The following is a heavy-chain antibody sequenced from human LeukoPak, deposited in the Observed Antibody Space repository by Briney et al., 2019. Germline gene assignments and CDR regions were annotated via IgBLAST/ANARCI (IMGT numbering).Heavy chain of an antibody. V-gene: IGHV3-53*01. CDR1: GFTVSSNY. D-gene: IGHD3-10*01. Sequence: PGGSLILSCAASGFTVSSNYMSWVRQAPGKGLEWVSVIYSGGYTCYADSVKGRFTISRDNSKNTLYLQMNSLRAEDTAMYYCARGDYFGSGSFYFDYWGQGTLVTVSS. CDR3: ARGDYFGSGSFYFDY. CDR2: IYSGGYT. J-gene: IGHJ4*02.